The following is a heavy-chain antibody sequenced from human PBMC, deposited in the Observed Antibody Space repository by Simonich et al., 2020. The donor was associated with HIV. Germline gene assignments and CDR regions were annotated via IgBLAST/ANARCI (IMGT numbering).Heavy chain of an antibody. J-gene: IGHJ2*01. V-gene: IGHV1-18*01. CDR1: GYSFTSYG. Sequence: QVQLVQSGAEVKKPGASVKVSCKASGYSFTSYGINWVRQAPGQGLGWMGWLIAYNSNTNYAQKFTGRVTMTTDTTTSQAYMELRSLRFDDTAVYYCASTSGVWFGEGWYFDLWGRGTLVTVSS. D-gene: IGHD3-10*01. CDR2: LIAYNSNT. CDR3: ASTSGVWFGEGWYFDL.